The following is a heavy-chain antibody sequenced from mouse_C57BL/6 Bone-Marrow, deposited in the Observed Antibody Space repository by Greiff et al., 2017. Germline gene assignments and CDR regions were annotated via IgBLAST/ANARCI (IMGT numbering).Heavy chain of an antibody. Sequence: QVQLQQSGPELVKPGASVKISCKASGYAFSSSWMNWVKQRPGKGLEWIGRIYPGDGDTNYNGQFKGKATLTADKSSSTAYMQLSSLTSEDSAVYFCAREGLLSYYFDYWGQGTTLTVSS. CDR2: IYPGDGDT. D-gene: IGHD2-1*01. V-gene: IGHV1-82*01. CDR3: AREGLLSYYFDY. CDR1: GYAFSSSW. J-gene: IGHJ2*01.